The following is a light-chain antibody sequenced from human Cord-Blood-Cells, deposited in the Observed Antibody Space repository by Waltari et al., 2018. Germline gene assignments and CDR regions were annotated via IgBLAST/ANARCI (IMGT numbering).Light chain of an antibody. J-gene: IGKJ4*01. CDR1: QDISNY. V-gene: IGKV1-33*01. CDR3: QQYDNLLT. CDR2: DAS. Sequence: DIQMTQSPSSLSASVGDRATIPSPARQDISNYLNCYQQKPGKAPKLLIYDASNLETGVSSMFSGSGSVTDFTFTISSLHPEDIATYYCQQYDNLLTFGGGTEVESK.